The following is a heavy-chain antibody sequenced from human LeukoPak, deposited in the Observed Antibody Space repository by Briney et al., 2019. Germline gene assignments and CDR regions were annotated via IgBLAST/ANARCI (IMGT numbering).Heavy chain of an antibody. Sequence: ASVKVSCKASGYTFTSYGISWVRQAPGQGLEWMGWISAYNGNTNYAQKLQGRVTMTTDTSTSTAYMELWSLRSDDTAVYYCARVTSDSSGYYYTYYYYYYGMDVWGQGTTVTVSS. D-gene: IGHD3-22*01. J-gene: IGHJ6*02. CDR2: ISAYNGNT. CDR1: GYTFTSYG. CDR3: ARVTSDSSGYYYTYYYYYYGMDV. V-gene: IGHV1-18*01.